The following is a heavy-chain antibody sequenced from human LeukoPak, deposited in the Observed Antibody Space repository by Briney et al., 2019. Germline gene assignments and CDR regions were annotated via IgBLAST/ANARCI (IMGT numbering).Heavy chain of an antibody. J-gene: IGHJ4*02. D-gene: IGHD6-6*01. CDR3: AKDRVAARPYAGHFDY. V-gene: IGHV3-23*01. Sequence: PGGSLRLSCAASGFTVSSNYMSWVRQAPGKGLEWVSAISGSGGSTYYADSVKGRFTISRDNSKNTLYLQMNSLRAEDTAVYYCAKDRVAARPYAGHFDYWGQGTLVTVSS. CDR1: GFTVSSNY. CDR2: ISGSGGST.